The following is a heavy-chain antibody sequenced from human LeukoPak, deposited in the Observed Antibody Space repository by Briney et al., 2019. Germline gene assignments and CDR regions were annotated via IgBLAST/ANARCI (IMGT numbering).Heavy chain of an antibody. D-gene: IGHD1-14*01. CDR2: ISSSGSTI. CDR1: GFTFSSYE. Sequence: QPGGSLRLSCAASGFTFSSYEVNWVRQAPGKGLEWVSYISSSGSTIYYADSVKGRFTISRDNSRSTLYLQMNSLRAEDTAVYYCAKGDYRTGTVYLDYWGQGTLVTVSS. V-gene: IGHV3-48*03. CDR3: AKGDYRTGTVYLDY. J-gene: IGHJ4*02.